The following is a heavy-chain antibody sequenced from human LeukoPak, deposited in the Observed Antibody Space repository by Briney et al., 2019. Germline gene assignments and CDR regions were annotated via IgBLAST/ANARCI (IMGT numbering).Heavy chain of an antibody. D-gene: IGHD5-18*01. CDR1: GFAFSSYW. CDR2: IKQDGSEK. Sequence: GGSLRLSCAACGFAFSSYWMSWVPQAPGKGLEWVANIKQDGSEKYYVDSVKGRFTISRDNAKNSLYLQISIMRADEAAVYYCARDGYNAWVYWGQGTLVTVSS. CDR3: ARDGYNAWVY. J-gene: IGHJ4*02. V-gene: IGHV3-7*01.